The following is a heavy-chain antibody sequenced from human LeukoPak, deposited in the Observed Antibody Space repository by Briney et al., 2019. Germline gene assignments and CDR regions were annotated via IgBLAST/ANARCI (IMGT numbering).Heavy chain of an antibody. D-gene: IGHD3-3*02. CDR1: GFTVSSNY. V-gene: IGHV3-53*01. CDR2: IYSGGST. J-gene: IGHJ3*02. CDR3: AKDHGISAAGDAFDI. Sequence: GGSLRLSCAASGFTVSSNYMSWVRQAPGKGLEWVSVIYSGGSTYYADSVKGRFTISRDNSKNTLYLQMNSLRAEDTAVYHCAKDHGISAAGDAFDIWGQGTMVTVSS.